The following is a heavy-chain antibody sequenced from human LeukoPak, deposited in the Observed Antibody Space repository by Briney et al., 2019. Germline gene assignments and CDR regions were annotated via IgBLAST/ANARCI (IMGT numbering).Heavy chain of an antibody. D-gene: IGHD3-3*01. J-gene: IGHJ4*02. CDR1: GFTFSSYW. V-gene: IGHV3-7*01. CDR3: AREGYDFWSGYSPFDY. CDR2: IKQDGSEK. Sequence: GGSLRLSWAASGFTFSSYWMSWVRQAPGKGLEWVAKIKQDGSEKYYVDSVKGRFTISRDNAKNSLYLQMNSLRAEDTAVYYCAREGYDFWSGYSPFDYWGQGTLVTVSS.